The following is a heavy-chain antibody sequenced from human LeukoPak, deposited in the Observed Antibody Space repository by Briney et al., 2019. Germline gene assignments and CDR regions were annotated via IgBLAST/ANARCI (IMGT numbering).Heavy chain of an antibody. Sequence: GGSLRLSCAASGFTFDDYTMHWVRQAPGKGLEWVSLISWDGGSTYYADSLKGRFTISRDNSKTSLYLQMNSLRTEDTALYYCAKGDGSGSYYMDFQHWGQGTLVTVSS. CDR3: AKGDGSGSYYMDFQH. J-gene: IGHJ1*01. CDR2: ISWDGGST. V-gene: IGHV3-43*01. D-gene: IGHD3-10*01. CDR1: GFTFDDYT.